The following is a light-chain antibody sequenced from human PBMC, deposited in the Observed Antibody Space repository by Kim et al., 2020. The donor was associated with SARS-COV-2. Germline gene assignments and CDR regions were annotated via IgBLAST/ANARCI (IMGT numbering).Light chain of an antibody. CDR2: DVN. CDR3: SSYTSSSTHF. CDR1: SSDVGGYNY. J-gene: IGLJ1*01. Sequence: QSALTQPASVSGSPGQSITISCTGTSSDVGGYNYVCWYQQHPGKVPKLIIYDVNKRPSGVSNRFSGSKSGNTASLTISGLQAEDEADYYCSSYTSSSTHFFGTGTKVTVL. V-gene: IGLV2-14*01.